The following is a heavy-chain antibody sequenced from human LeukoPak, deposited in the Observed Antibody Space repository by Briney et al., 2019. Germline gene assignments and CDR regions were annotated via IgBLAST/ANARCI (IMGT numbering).Heavy chain of an antibody. CDR2: LRSDGRDK. Sequence: GGSLRLSCTVSGAPFSIYGLHWVRQAPGRGLEWVAFLRSDGRDKYYADSVKGRFTISRYSSKNTVYLQLSSLRTEDTAVYYCARDHEWSWDYWGQGTLVIVSS. D-gene: IGHD3-3*01. CDR1: GAPFSIYG. V-gene: IGHV3-30*02. CDR3: ARDHEWSWDY. J-gene: IGHJ4*02.